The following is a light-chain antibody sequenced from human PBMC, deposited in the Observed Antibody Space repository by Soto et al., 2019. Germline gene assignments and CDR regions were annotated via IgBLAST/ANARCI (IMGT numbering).Light chain of an antibody. J-gene: IGKJ4*01. CDR2: DAS. CDR1: QTVSSY. V-gene: IGKV3-11*01. Sequence: EIVLTQSPATLSLSPGERATLSCRASQTVSSYLAWLQQKPGQAPRLLIYDASNRATGIPARFSGSGSGTDFTLTISSLEPEDCAVYYCQQRSKWPLTFGGGTKVEIK. CDR3: QQRSKWPLT.